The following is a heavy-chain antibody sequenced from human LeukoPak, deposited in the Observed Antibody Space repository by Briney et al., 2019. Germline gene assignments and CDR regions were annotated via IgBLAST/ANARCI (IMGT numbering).Heavy chain of an antibody. CDR3: ASDNYDRVSAFDI. J-gene: IGHJ3*02. CDR2: VDPEDGET. D-gene: IGHD3-22*01. CDR1: GYTFTDYY. Sequence: ASVKISCRVSGYTFTDYYMHWVQQAPGKGLEWMGLVDPEDGETIYAEKFQGRVTITADTSTDTVDMELSSLRSEDTAVYYCASDNYDRVSAFDIWGQGTMVTVSS. V-gene: IGHV1-69-2*01.